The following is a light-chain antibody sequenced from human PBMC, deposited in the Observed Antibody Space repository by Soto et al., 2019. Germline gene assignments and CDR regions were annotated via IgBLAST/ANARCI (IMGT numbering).Light chain of an antibody. CDR3: ISYTRNSTLV. CDR1: SSDVGAYNY. V-gene: IGLV2-14*01. J-gene: IGLJ2*01. Sequence: QSALTQPASVSGSPGQSITISGTGTSSDVGAYNYVSWYQQHPGKAPKLMIYEVSNRPSGVSNRFSGSKSGNTASLTISGLQAEDEADYYCISYTRNSTLVFGGGTKLTVL. CDR2: EVS.